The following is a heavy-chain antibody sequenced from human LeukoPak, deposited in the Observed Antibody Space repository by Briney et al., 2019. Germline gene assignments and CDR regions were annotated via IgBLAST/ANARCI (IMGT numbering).Heavy chain of an antibody. D-gene: IGHD4-17*01. J-gene: IGHJ3*01. CDR1: GVSISRSCYY. CDR3: ARRRNLPADDGDYWRFDV. V-gene: IGHV4-39*01. CDR2: VYYSEGT. Sequence: SETLSLTCSISGVSISRSCYYWGWIRQPPGKRLEWIGNVYYSEGTYYNPSLSSRVSMSVDTSQNQFSLPLHSVTAADTAVYFCARRRNLPADDGDYWRFDVWGQGRRVTVSS.